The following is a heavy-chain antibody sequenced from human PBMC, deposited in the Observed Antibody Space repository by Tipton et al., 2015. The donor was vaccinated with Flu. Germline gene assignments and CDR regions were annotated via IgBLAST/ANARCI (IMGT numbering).Heavy chain of an antibody. V-gene: IGHV4-34*01. Sequence: TLSLTCAVYGGSFSGYYWSWIRQPPGKGLEWIGEINHSGSTNYNPSLKSRVTVSVDTSKNQFSLKLSSVTAEDTAVYYCARGFPVYYYDSSGYYNRYGFDYWGQGSLVTVSS. J-gene: IGHJ4*02. CDR1: GGSFSGYY. D-gene: IGHD3-22*01. CDR2: INHSGST. CDR3: ARGFPVYYYDSSGYYNRYGFDY.